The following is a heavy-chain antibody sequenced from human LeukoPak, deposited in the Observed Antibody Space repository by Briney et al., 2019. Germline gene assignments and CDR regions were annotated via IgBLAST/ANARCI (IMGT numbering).Heavy chain of an antibody. CDR3: ARRKLRVGGSFDY. V-gene: IGHV4-34*01. J-gene: IGHJ4*02. Sequence: SETLSLTRAVYGGSFSGYYWSWIRQPPGKGLEWIGEINHSGSTNYNPSLKSRVTISVDTSKNQFSLKLSSVTAADTAVYYCARRKLRVGGSFDYWGQGTLVTVSS. CDR1: GGSFSGYY. D-gene: IGHD1-26*01. CDR2: INHSGST.